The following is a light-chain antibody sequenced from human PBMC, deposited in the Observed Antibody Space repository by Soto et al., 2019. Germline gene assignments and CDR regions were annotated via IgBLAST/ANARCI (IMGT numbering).Light chain of an antibody. J-gene: IGLJ2*01. Sequence: QSALTQPPSASGSPGQSVTISCTGTSSDVGRHNYVSWYQQHPGKAPKLLIFEVTKRPSGVPDRFSASTSGITASLTVSGLQPEDEAADYCSSYTDTGNFVIFGAGTKLTVL. CDR2: EVT. CDR1: SSDVGRHNY. V-gene: IGLV2-8*01. CDR3: SSYTDTGNFVI.